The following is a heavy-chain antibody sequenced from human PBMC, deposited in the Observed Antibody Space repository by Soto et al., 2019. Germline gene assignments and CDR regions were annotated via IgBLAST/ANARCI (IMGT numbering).Heavy chain of an antibody. J-gene: IGHJ6*02. CDR1: GFTFSSYG. Sequence: PGGSLRLSCAASGFTFSSYGMHWVRQAPGKGLEWVAVISYDGSNKYYADSVKGRFTISRDNSKNTLYLQMNSLRAEDTAVYYCAKARTRYDDGDYLDYGMDVWGQGTTVTVSS. D-gene: IGHD4-17*01. CDR2: ISYDGSNK. CDR3: AKARTRYDDGDYLDYGMDV. V-gene: IGHV3-30*18.